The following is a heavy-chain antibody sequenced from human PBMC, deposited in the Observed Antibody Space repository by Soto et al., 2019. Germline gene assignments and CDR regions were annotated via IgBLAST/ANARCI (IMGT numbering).Heavy chain of an antibody. CDR1: GYTLPSYS. J-gene: IGHJ4*02. CDR2: INTDNGDA. CDR3: ARDQGYVGY. D-gene: IGHD5-12*01. Sequence: ASVKVSCKASGYTLPSYSIHWVRQAPGQGLEWIGWINTDNGDAKYSQKFQGRVTVTRDTSATTAYIAVSSLRSEDTAVYYCARDQGYVGYWGLGAMVTV. V-gene: IGHV1-3*04.